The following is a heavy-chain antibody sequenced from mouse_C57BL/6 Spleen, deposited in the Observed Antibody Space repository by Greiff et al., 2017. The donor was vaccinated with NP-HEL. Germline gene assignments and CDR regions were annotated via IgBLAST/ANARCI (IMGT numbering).Heavy chain of an antibody. J-gene: IGHJ4*01. Sequence: QVQLQQPGAELVRPGSSVKLSCKASGYTFTSYWMHWVKQRPIQGLEWIGNIDPSDSETHYNQKFKDKATLTVDKSSSTAYMQLSSLTSEDSAVYYCARGDHLLSYAMDYWGQGTSVTVSS. D-gene: IGHD2-1*01. CDR2: IDPSDSET. CDR1: GYTFTSYW. CDR3: ARGDHLLSYAMDY. V-gene: IGHV1-52*01.